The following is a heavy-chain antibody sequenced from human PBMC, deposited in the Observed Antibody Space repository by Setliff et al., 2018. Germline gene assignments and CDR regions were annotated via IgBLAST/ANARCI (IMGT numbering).Heavy chain of an antibody. Sequence: ASVKVSCKASGFTSTNYAFHWVRQAPGQSLEWVGRINAANGNTKYSEKHQARLTITGDTSANTVYMELGSLRSEDTATYYFRATSGPFDRWGQGTKVTVSS. J-gene: IGHJ3*01. CDR1: GFTSTNYA. D-gene: IGHD6-25*01. CDR3: RATSGPFDR. CDR2: INAANGNT. V-gene: IGHV1-3*01.